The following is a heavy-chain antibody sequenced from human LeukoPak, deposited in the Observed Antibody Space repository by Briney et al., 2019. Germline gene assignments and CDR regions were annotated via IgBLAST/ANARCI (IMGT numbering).Heavy chain of an antibody. CDR1: GYTFTGYY. J-gene: IGHJ5*02. CDR2: INPNSGGT. V-gene: IGHV1-2*02. CDR3: ARESPGRWLQSMGEFDP. Sequence: ASVKVSCKASGYTFTGYYMHWVRQAPGQGLEWMGWINPNSGGTNYAQKFQGRVTMTRDTSISTAYMELSRLRSDDTAVYYCARESPGRWLQSMGEFDPWGQGTLVTVSS. D-gene: IGHD5-24*01.